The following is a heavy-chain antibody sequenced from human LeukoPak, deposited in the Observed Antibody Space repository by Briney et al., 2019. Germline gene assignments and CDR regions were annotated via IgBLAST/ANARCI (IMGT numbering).Heavy chain of an antibody. CDR1: GYTFTGYY. Sequence: GASVKVSCKASGYTFTGYYMHWVRQAPGQGLEWMGWINPNSGGTNYAQKFQGRVTMTRDTSISTAYMELSRLRSDDTAVYYCATSNYYDSSGYYEWIWGQGTLVTVSS. V-gene: IGHV1-2*02. CDR3: ATSNYYDSSGYYEWI. CDR2: INPNSGGT. D-gene: IGHD3-22*01. J-gene: IGHJ4*02.